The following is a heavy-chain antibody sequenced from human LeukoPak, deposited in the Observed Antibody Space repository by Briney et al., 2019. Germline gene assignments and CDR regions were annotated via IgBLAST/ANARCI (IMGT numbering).Heavy chain of an antibody. CDR1: GYTFTSYY. V-gene: IGHV1-46*01. J-gene: IGHJ4*02. CDR2: INPSGGST. CDR3: ARVRGWNYGQHYFDY. Sequence: GASVKVSCKASGYTFTSYYMHWVRQAPGQGLEWMGIINPSGGSTSYAQKFQGRVTMTRDMSTSTVYMELRSLRSEDTAVYYCARVRGWNYGQHYFDYGGQGTLVTVSS. D-gene: IGHD1-7*01.